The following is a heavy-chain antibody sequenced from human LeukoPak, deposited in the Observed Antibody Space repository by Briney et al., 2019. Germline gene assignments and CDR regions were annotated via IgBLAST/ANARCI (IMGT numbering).Heavy chain of an antibody. J-gene: IGHJ5*02. Sequence: PSGTLSLTCAVSGGSISSSNWWSWVRQPPGKGLEWIGEIYHSGSTNYNPSLKSRVTISVDKSKNQFSLKLRSVTAADTSVYYCARVPGGALNWFDPWGQGTLVTVSS. CDR2: IYHSGST. V-gene: IGHV4-4*02. D-gene: IGHD1-1*01. CDR1: GGSISSSNW. CDR3: ARVPGGALNWFDP.